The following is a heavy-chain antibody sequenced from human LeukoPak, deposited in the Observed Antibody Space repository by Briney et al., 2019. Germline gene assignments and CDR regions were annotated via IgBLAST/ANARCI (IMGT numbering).Heavy chain of an antibody. V-gene: IGHV4-59*01. CDR1: GGSISSYY. J-gene: IGHJ4*02. D-gene: IGHD6-13*01. CDR3: ARVTGYRIEDYFDY. Sequence: SETLSLTCTVSGGSISSYYWSWIRQPPGKGLEWIGYIYYSGSTNYNPSLKSRVTISVETSKNEFSLKLRSVTAADTAGYYCARVTGYRIEDYFDYWGQGTLVTVSS. CDR2: IYYSGST.